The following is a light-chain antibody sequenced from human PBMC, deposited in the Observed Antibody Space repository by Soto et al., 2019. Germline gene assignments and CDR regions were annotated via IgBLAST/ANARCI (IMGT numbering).Light chain of an antibody. V-gene: IGLV2-14*01. CDR3: SSYTSSSTQMV. Sequence: QSALTQPASVSGSPGQSITISCTGTSSDVGGYNYVSWYQQHPGKAPKLMIYDVSNRPSGVSNRFSGSKSGNTASLTISGLQAEDEADYYCSSYTSSSTQMVFGGGIKITVL. CDR2: DVS. J-gene: IGLJ2*01. CDR1: SSDVGGYNY.